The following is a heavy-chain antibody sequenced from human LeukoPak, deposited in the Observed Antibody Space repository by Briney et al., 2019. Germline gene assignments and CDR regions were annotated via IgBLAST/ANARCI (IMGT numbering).Heavy chain of an antibody. D-gene: IGHD3-22*01. Sequence: GASVKVSCKASGYTFTNYGISWVRQAPGQGLEWMGWINTYNGNTNYAQKFQGRVTMTTDTSTSTAYMELRSLRSDDTAVYYCARVVLDHYYDSSGYLGTLDYWGQGTLSPSPQ. CDR3: ARVVLDHYYDSSGYLGTLDY. J-gene: IGHJ4*02. CDR1: GYTFTNYG. CDR2: INTYNGNT. V-gene: IGHV1-18*01.